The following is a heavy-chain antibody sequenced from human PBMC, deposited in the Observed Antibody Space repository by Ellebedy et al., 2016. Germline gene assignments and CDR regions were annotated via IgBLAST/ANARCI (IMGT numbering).Heavy chain of an antibody. V-gene: IGHV3-33*08. CDR2: IWYDGSNK. CDR3: ARGRDAYVYGGGPDEY. J-gene: IGHJ4*02. Sequence: GGSLRLSCAASGFTFSSYGMHWVRQAPGKGLEWVAVIWYDGSNKYYADSVKGRFTISRDNAKNALYLQMNSLRAEDTAVYYCARGRDAYVYGGGPDEYWGQGTLGTVSS. D-gene: IGHD2/OR15-2a*01. CDR1: GFTFSSYG.